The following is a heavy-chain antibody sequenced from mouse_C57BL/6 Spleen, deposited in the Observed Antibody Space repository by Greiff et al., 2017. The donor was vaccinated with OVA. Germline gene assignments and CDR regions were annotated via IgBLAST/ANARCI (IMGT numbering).Heavy chain of an antibody. Sequence: QVQLQQSGAELVKPGASVKISCKASGYAFSSYWMNWVKQRPGKGLEWIGQIYPGDGDTNYNGKFKGKATLTADNSSSTAYMQLSSLTSEDSAVYFCARDYYGSSYAMDYWGQGTSVTVSS. CDR2: IYPGDGDT. J-gene: IGHJ4*01. CDR1: GYAFSSYW. CDR3: ARDYYGSSYAMDY. D-gene: IGHD1-1*01. V-gene: IGHV1-80*01.